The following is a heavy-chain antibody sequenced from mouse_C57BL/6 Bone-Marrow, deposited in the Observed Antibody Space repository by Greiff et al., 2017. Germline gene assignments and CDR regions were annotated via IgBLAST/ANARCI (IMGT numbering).Heavy chain of an antibody. CDR1: GYAFSSSW. V-gene: IGHV1-82*01. Sequence: VQLQQSGPELVKPGASVKISCKASGYAFSSSWMNWVKQRPGKGLEWIGRIYPGDGDPNYNGKFKGKATLTADKSSSTAYMQLSSLTSEDSAVYFCARSYYGRPGFAYWGQGTLVTVAA. CDR2: IYPGDGDP. J-gene: IGHJ3*01. D-gene: IGHD1-1*01. CDR3: ARSYYGRPGFAY.